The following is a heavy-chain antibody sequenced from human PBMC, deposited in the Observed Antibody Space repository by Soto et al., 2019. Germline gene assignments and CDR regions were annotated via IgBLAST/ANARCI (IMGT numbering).Heavy chain of an antibody. CDR2: IIPIFGTA. CDR1: GGTFSSYA. V-gene: IGHV1-69*13. Sequence: ASVKVSCKASGGTFSSYAISWVRQAPGQGLEWMGGIIPIFGTANYAQKFQGRVTITADESTSTAYMELSSLRSEDTAVYYCARDSKVTRTASYFPYDAFDIWGQGTMVTVSS. J-gene: IGHJ3*02. CDR3: ARDSKVTRTASYFPYDAFDI. D-gene: IGHD1-26*01.